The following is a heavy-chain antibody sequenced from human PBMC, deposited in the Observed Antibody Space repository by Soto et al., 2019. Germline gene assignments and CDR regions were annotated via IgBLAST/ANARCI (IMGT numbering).Heavy chain of an antibody. Sequence: QSGPTLVNPTQPLTLTWTCSGVPVTTGGWDVGGVRDPPGKTLEWLALIYWNDVKRYTPSRQSTLTSTKDTSKNQVVLTVTNADPAATATYYCAHSRGYNGYEGPPHYEMDVWGQGTTVTVSS. CDR3: AHSRGYNGYEGPPHYEMDV. CDR2: IYWNDVK. CDR1: GVPVTTGGWD. V-gene: IGHV2-5*01. J-gene: IGHJ6*02. D-gene: IGHD5-12*01.